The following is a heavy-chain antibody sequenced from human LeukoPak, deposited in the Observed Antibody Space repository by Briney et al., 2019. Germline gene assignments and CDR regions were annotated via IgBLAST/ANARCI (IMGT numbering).Heavy chain of an antibody. J-gene: IGHJ5*01. CDR1: GGSLSLYY. V-gene: IGHV4-59*01. Sequence: SETLSLICTVSGGSLSLYYWSWIGQPPGKGLEWIGYIYYGGSTNYNPSLKSRVTISVDTSNKQFSLSLSSVTAADTAFYFCAGSASGTWLDSWGQGTLVTVSS. CDR2: IYYGGST. D-gene: IGHD4/OR15-4a*01. CDR3: AGSASGTWLDS.